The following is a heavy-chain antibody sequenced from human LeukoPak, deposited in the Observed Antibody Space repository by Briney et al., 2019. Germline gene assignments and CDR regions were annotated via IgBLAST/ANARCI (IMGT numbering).Heavy chain of an antibody. CDR1: GFTFSSYG. V-gene: IGHV3-30*18. Sequence: PGGSLRLSCAASGFTFSSYGMHWVRQAPGKGLEWVAVISYDGSNKYYADSVKGRFTISRDNSKNTLYLQMNSLRAEDTAVYYCAKDSIPAGGSSWYYNYWGQGTLVTASS. CDR2: ISYDGSNK. J-gene: IGHJ4*02. D-gene: IGHD6-13*01. CDR3: AKDSIPAGGSSWYYNY.